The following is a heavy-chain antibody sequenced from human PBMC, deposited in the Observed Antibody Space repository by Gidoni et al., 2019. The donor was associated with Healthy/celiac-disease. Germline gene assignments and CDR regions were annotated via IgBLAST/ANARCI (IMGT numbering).Heavy chain of an antibody. D-gene: IGHD3-22*01. CDR1: GFSLSTSGVG. V-gene: IGHV2-5*01. J-gene: IGHJ6*02. CDR2: IYWNDDK. CDR3: AHSRGSYYDSSGYTTYYYYGMDV. Sequence: QITLKESGPTLVKPTQTLTLTCTFSGFSLSTSGVGVGWIRQPPGKALEWLALIYWNDDKRYSPSLKSRLTIIKDTSKNQVVLTMTNMDPVDTATYYCAHSRGSYYDSSGYTTYYYYGMDVWGQGTTVTVSS.